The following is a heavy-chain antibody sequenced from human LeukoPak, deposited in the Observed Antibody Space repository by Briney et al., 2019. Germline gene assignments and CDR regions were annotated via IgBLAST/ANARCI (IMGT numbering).Heavy chain of an antibody. CDR3: ARDRSYYTFDY. Sequence: PSETLSLTCAVSGYSISSDYHWGWIRQPPGKGLEWIGAMHHSGSTYYNPSLKSRVTISVDTSKTQVSLKLNSVTAADTAVYYCARDRSYYTFDYWGQGTLVIVSA. V-gene: IGHV4-38-2*02. CDR1: GYSISSDYH. CDR2: MHHSGST. D-gene: IGHD3-10*01. J-gene: IGHJ4*02.